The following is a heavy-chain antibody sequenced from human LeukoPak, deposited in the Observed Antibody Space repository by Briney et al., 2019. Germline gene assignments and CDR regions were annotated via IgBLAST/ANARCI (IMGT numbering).Heavy chain of an antibody. V-gene: IGHV4-4*02. J-gene: IGHJ6*03. D-gene: IGHD2-21*02. CDR3: ARVRSYCGGDCLGNYYYYYYMDV. CDR2: IYHSGST. Sequence: SETLSLTCAVSGGSISSSNWWSWVRQPPGKGLEWIGEIYHSGSTNYNPSLKSRVTISVDKSKNQFSLKLSSVTAADTAVYYCARVRSYCGGDCLGNYYYYYYMDVWGKGTTVTVSS. CDR1: GGSISSSNW.